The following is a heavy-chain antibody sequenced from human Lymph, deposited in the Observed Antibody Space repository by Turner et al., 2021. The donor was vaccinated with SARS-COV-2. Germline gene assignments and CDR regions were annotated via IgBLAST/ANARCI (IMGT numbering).Heavy chain of an antibody. V-gene: IGHV4-59*08. CDR2: IYYSGST. Sequence: QVQLQESGPGLVKPSETLSLTCTVSGGSISSYYWSWIRQPPGKGLEWIGYIYYSGSTNYNPSLKSRVTISVDTSKNQFSLRLSSVTAADTAVYYCARGFDYWGQGTLATVSS. J-gene: IGHJ4*02. CDR3: ARGFDY. CDR1: GGSISSYY.